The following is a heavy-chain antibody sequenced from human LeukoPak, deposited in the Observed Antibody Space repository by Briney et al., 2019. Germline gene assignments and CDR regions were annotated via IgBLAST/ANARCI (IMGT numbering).Heavy chain of an antibody. CDR3: ARDPYSGSYGPYYYYYMDV. CDR2: IYSGGST. Sequence: GGSLRLSCAASGFTVSSNYMSWVRQAPGKGLEWVSVIYSGGSTYYADSVKGRFTISRDNSKNTLYLQMNSLRAEDTAVYYCARDPYSGSYGPYYYYYMDVWGKGTTVTISS. J-gene: IGHJ6*03. V-gene: IGHV3-66*01. CDR1: GFTVSSNY. D-gene: IGHD1-26*01.